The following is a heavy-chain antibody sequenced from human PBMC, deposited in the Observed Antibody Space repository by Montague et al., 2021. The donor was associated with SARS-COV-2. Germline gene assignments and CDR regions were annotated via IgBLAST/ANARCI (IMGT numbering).Heavy chain of an antibody. Sequence: SETLSLTCAVYSGSFSDFYWTWIRQSPGKGLEWIGEINHTGSANYNPSLKSRVTISVDKSRNEFSLKLSSLTAADTAVYFCAKDVSLSVAGIDSWGQGTLVTVSS. CDR1: SGSFSDFY. V-gene: IGHV4-34*01. D-gene: IGHD6-19*01. J-gene: IGHJ4*02. CDR2: INHTGSA. CDR3: AKDVSLSVAGIDS.